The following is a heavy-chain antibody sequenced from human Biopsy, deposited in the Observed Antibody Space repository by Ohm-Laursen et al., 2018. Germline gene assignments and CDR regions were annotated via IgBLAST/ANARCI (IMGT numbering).Heavy chain of an antibody. V-gene: IGHV1-2*02. D-gene: IGHD2-2*01. CDR2: INPKSGDT. Sequence: SVKVSCKPSGYTFTAFSVHWLRQAPGQGLEWMGWINPKSGDTDYPQNFQGRVSMTRDTSISTAYMDLSRLRFDDTAVYYCARGRRHCSGTCSRWYFDLWGRGTLVTVSS. CDR1: GYTFTAFS. CDR3: ARGRRHCSGTCSRWYFDL. J-gene: IGHJ2*01.